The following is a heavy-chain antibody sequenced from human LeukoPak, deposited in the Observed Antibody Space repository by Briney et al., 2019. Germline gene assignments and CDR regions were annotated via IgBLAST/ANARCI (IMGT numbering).Heavy chain of an antibody. V-gene: IGHV3-23*01. J-gene: IGHJ4*02. CDR2: ISGSGGST. Sequence: GGSLRLSCAASGFTFSSYAMSWVRQAPGKGLEWVSDISGSGGSTYYADSVKGRFTISRGNSKNTLYLQMNSLRAEDTAVYYCAKDLFYYDSSGFFDYWGQGTLVTVSS. D-gene: IGHD3-22*01. CDR3: AKDLFYYDSSGFFDY. CDR1: GFTFSSYA.